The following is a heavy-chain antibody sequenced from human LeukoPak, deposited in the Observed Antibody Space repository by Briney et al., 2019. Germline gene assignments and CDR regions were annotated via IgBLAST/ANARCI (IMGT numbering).Heavy chain of an antibody. CDR3: ATAGMRYCSSPSCSYNWFDP. Sequence: PSETLSLTCAVYGGSFSGYYWSWIRQPPGKGLEWIGEIKHSGSTNYNPSLKSRATISVDTSKKQFSLNLSSVTAADTAVYYCATAGMRYCSSPSCSYNWFDPWGQGTLVTVSS. CDR2: IKHSGST. D-gene: IGHD2-2*01. V-gene: IGHV4-34*01. J-gene: IGHJ5*02. CDR1: GGSFSGYY.